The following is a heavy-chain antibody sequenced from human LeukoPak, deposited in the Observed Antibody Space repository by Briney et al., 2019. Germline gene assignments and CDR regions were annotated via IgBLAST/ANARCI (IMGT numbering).Heavy chain of an antibody. CDR1: GFTFRSYG. CDR2: VRNDGSNR. Sequence: GGSLRLSCAASGFTFRSYGMHWVRQAPGKGLEWAAFVRNDGSNRYYGDSVKGRFTISRDNSKNTLYLQMSSLRAEDTAVYYCARSCSGGNCYADHWGQGTLVTVSS. V-gene: IGHV3-30*02. CDR3: ARSCSGGNCYADH. J-gene: IGHJ5*02. D-gene: IGHD2-15*01.